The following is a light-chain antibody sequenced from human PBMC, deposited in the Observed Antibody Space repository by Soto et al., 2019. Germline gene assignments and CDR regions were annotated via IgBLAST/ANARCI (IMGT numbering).Light chain of an antibody. CDR3: QQSYSTPPGWT. CDR2: AAS. V-gene: IGKV1-39*01. CDR1: QSISSY. J-gene: IGKJ1*01. Sequence: DIQMTQSPSSLSASVGDRVTITCRASQSISSYLNWYQQKPGKAPKLLIYAASSLQSGVPSRFSGSGSGTDFTLTISSLQPEDFATYYCQQSYSTPPGWTFGQGTKVAIK.